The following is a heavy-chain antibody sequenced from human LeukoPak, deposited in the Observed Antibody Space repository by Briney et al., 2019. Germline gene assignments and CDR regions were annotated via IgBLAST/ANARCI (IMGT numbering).Heavy chain of an antibody. CDR1: GFTFSSYV. J-gene: IGHJ4*02. V-gene: IGHV3-23*01. CDR3: AKKMSGNYYFDY. D-gene: IGHD1-26*01. CDR2: ISGNGGST. Sequence: GGSLRLSCAASGFTFSSYVMSWVSQAPGEGLEWVSGISGNGGSTYYADSVKGRFTISRDNSKNTLYLQMNSLRAEDTAVYYCAKKMSGNYYFDYWGQEPLVTVSS.